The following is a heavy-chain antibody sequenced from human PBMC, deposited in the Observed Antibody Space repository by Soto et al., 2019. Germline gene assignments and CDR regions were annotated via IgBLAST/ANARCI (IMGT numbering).Heavy chain of an antibody. CDR2: INPNSGGT. CDR3: AIAGYYYDSSGYFRHFDY. J-gene: IGHJ4*02. V-gene: IGHV1-2*04. CDR1: GYTFTGYY. Sequence: ASVKVSCKASGYTFTGYYMHWVRQAPGQGLEWMGWINPNSGGTNYAQKFQGWVTMTRDTSISTAYMELSRLRSDDTAVYYCAIAGYYYDSSGYFRHFDYWGQGTLVTVSS. D-gene: IGHD3-22*01.